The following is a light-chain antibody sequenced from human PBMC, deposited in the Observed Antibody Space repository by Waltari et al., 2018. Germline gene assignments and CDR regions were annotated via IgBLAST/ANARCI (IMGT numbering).Light chain of an antibody. J-gene: IGKJ1*01. Sequence: EIVLTHSPGTLPLSPGERATLSCRASQGVGKYLAWYQQEPGQAPRLLLYHASIRATGIPDRFSGSGYGTDFSLTISRLEPEDFAVYYCQKYDFLPATFGQGTTVEIK. V-gene: IGKV3-20*01. CDR2: HAS. CDR1: QGVGKY. CDR3: QKYDFLPAT.